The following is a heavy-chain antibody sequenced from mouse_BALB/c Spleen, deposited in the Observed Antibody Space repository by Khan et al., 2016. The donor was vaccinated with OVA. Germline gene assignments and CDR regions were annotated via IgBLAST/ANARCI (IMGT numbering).Heavy chain of an antibody. CDR2: ISSGGDYT. V-gene: IGHV5-6*01. J-gene: IGHJ3*01. D-gene: IGHD4-1*01. CDR1: GFSFSSYS. Sequence: EVQLVESGGDLVKPGGSLKLSCAASGFSFSSYSMSWVRQTPDKRLEWVATISSGGDYTYYPDIVKGRFTISRDNAKNTLYLQMSSLKSEETAMYYCASHLTGSFACWDQGALVTVSA. CDR3: ASHLTGSFAC.